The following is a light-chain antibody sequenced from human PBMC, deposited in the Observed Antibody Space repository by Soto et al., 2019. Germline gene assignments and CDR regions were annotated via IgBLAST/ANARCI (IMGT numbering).Light chain of an antibody. CDR3: QQINSYPIS. Sequence: DIQLTQSPSFLSASVGDRVTITCRASQGINSYLAWYQQKPGKVPKLLIYAASTLQSGVPSRFSGSGSGTEFTLTISSLKPEDFATYYCQQINSYPISFGQGTRLE. CDR1: QGINSY. J-gene: IGKJ5*01. V-gene: IGKV1-9*01. CDR2: AAS.